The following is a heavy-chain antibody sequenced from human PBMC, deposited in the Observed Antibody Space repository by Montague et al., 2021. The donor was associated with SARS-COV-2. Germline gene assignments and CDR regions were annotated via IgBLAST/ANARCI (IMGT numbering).Heavy chain of an antibody. CDR3: AREVDAFDI. J-gene: IGHJ3*02. V-gene: IGHV3-53*01. CDR2: IYSGVST. Sequence: SLRLSCAASGFTVSSNYMSWVRQAPGKGLEWASVIYSGVSTYYADSVNGRFTISRDNSKNTLYLQMNSLRAEDTAVYYCAREVDAFDIWGQGTMVTVSS. CDR1: GFTVSSNY.